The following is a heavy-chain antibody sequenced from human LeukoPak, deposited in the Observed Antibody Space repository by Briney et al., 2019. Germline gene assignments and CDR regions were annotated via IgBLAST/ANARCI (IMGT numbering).Heavy chain of an antibody. Sequence: ASVKVSCKASGYTFTSYGISWVRQAPGQGLEWMGWISAYNGNTNYAQKLQGRVTMTTDTSTSTAYMELRSLRSDDTAVYYCARGAASYYDILTGYFPHDAFDIWGQGTMVTVSS. V-gene: IGHV1-18*01. D-gene: IGHD3-9*01. J-gene: IGHJ3*02. CDR3: ARGAASYYDILTGYFPHDAFDI. CDR2: ISAYNGNT. CDR1: GYTFTSYG.